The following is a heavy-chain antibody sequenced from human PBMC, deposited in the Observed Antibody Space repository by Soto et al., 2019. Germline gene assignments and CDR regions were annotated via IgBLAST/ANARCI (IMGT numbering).Heavy chain of an antibody. J-gene: IGHJ6*02. V-gene: IGHV3-33*01. CDR2: IWYDGNRK. Sequence: QVRLVESGGGVVQPGRSLRLSCAASGFSFSAYGMHWVRQAPGKGLEWVAGIWYDGNRKYYADSLKGRCTISRDNSKNTLYLQKASLRADPTAVYYCARDAGDGDYRFGMDVWGQGTTVTVSS. D-gene: IGHD4-17*01. CDR3: ARDAGDGDYRFGMDV. CDR1: GFSFSAYG.